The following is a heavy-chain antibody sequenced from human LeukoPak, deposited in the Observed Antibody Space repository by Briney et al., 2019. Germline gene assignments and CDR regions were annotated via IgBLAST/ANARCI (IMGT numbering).Heavy chain of an antibody. CDR2: ISGNSDNT. CDR3: ATVHGSSWYHHYMDV. CDR1: GFTFSTNA. V-gene: IGHV3-23*01. D-gene: IGHD6-13*01. Sequence: GGSLRLSCAASGFTFSTNAMTWGRQAPGKGLEWVSGISGNSDNTYYADSVKGRFTISRDTSKNTLYLQMNSLRAEDTATYYCATVHGSSWYHHYMDVWGKGTTVTVSS. J-gene: IGHJ6*03.